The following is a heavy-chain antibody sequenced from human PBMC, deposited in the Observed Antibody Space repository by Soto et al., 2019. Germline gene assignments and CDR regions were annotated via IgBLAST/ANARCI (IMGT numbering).Heavy chain of an antibody. CDR1: GFTFSSYS. CDR2: ISSSSSYI. Sequence: GGSLRLSCAASGFTFSSYSMNWVRQAPGKGLEWVSSISSSSSYIYYADSVKGRFTISRDNAKNSLYLQMNSLRAEDTAVYYCAAGYSSGWNGWEAFDIWGQGTMVTVSS. J-gene: IGHJ3*02. V-gene: IGHV3-21*01. CDR3: AAGYSSGWNGWEAFDI. D-gene: IGHD6-19*01.